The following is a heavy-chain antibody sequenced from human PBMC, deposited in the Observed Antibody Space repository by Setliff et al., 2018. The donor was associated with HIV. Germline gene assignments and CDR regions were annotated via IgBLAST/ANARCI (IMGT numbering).Heavy chain of an antibody. J-gene: IGHJ4*02. D-gene: IGHD1-7*01. CDR1: GGSISSHY. Sequence: SETLSLTCTVSGGSISSHYWSWIRQPPGKGLEWIGYTYYSGSTNYNPSLKSRVTISVDTSKNQFSLKLTSVTAADTAVYYCARRGIIAGTTDFWGQGTPVTVSS. CDR3: ARRGIIAGTTDF. V-gene: IGHV4-59*08. CDR2: TYYSGST.